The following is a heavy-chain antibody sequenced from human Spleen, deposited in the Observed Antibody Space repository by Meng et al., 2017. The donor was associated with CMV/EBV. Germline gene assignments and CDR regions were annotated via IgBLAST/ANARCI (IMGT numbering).Heavy chain of an antibody. J-gene: IGHJ4*02. CDR2: IWNDGSNI. D-gene: IGHD6-13*01. CDR1: GFTFNNYG. Sequence: GESLKISCAASGFTFNNYGMHWVRQAPGKGLEWVAVIWNDGSNIYYGESVKGRVTISRDNSKNTLYLQMNSLRAEDTAVYYCAKDRGSSWYEFEYWGQGTLVTVSS. CDR3: AKDRGSSWYEFEY. V-gene: IGHV3-33*06.